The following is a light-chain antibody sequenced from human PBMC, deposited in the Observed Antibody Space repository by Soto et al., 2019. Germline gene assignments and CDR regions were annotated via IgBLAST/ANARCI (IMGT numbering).Light chain of an antibody. V-gene: IGKV1-17*01. CDR3: VQHYSYPLT. CDR1: QDIGID. J-gene: IGKJ4*01. Sequence: DIQMTQSPSSLSASVADRVTITCRASQDIGIDLGWYQQKPGKAPERLLYDASVLQSGVPSRFSGSGSGTEFTLTVSSLQPEDFATYYCVQHYSYPLTFGGGTKVDIK. CDR2: DAS.